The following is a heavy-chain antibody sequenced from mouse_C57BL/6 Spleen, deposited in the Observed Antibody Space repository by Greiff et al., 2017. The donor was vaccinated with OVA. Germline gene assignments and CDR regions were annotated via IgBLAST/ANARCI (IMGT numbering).Heavy chain of an antibody. V-gene: IGHV1-19*01. Sequence: VQLQQSGPVLVKPGASVKMSCKASGYTFTDYYMNWVKQSHGKSLEWIGVINPYNGGTSYNQKFKGKATLTVDKSSSTAYMELNSLTSEDSAVYYCARSPYYSNYYAMDYWGQGTSVTVSS. CDR2: INPYNGGT. D-gene: IGHD2-5*01. J-gene: IGHJ4*01. CDR1: GYTFTDYY. CDR3: ARSPYYSNYYAMDY.